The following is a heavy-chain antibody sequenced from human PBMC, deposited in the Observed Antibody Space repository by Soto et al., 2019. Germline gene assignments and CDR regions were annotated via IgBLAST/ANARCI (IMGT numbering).Heavy chain of an antibody. J-gene: IGHJ6*02. Sequence: GASVKVSCKASGGTFSSYAISWVRQAPGQGLEWMGGIIPIFGTANYAQKFQGRVTITADESTSTAYMELSSLRSEDTAVYYCARDKIAVAGIGTRGMDVWGQGTTVTVSS. CDR2: IIPIFGTA. CDR1: GGTFSSYA. D-gene: IGHD6-19*01. CDR3: ARDKIAVAGIGTRGMDV. V-gene: IGHV1-69*13.